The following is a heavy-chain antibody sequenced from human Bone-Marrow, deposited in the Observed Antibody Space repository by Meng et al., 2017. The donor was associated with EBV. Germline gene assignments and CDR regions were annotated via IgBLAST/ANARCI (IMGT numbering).Heavy chain of an antibody. CDR3: ARDNMGSIDY. J-gene: IGHJ4*02. D-gene: IGHD2/OR15-2a*01. V-gene: IGHV3-23*01. Sequence: EVQLLASGXGLVQPAGSLSLSCAASGFTFSSYAMSWVRQAPGKGLEWLSVISFSGSSTYYADSVKGRFTVSRDNSKSTLYLQMNSLRAEDTAVYYCARDNMGSIDYWGQGTLVTVSS. CDR2: ISFSGSST. CDR1: GFTFSSYA.